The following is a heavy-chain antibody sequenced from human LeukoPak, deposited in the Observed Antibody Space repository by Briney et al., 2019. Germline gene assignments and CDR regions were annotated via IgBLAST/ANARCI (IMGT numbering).Heavy chain of an antibody. D-gene: IGHD3-22*01. CDR2: ISSSSSYI. J-gene: IGHJ6*02. CDR3: ARDGYYYDSSGYSPYYYYGMDV. V-gene: IGHV3-21*01. Sequence: GGSLRLSCAASGFTFSSYSMNWVRQAPGKGLEWVSSISSSSSYIYYADSVKGRFTISRDNAKNSLYLQMNSLRAEDTAVYYCARDGYYYDSSGYSPYYYYGMDVWGQGTTVTVSS. CDR1: GFTFSSYS.